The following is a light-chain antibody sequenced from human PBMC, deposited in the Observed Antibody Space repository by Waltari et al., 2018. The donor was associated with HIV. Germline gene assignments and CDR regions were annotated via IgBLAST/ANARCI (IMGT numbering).Light chain of an antibody. V-gene: IGLV2-23*02. CDR1: SSDVGRYNL. CDR2: EVS. Sequence: QSALTQPASVSGSPGQSITISCTGTSSDVGRYNLVPWYQQHPGKAPKLMIYEVSKRPSGVSNRFSGSKSGNTASLTISGLQAEDEADYYCCSYAGSSPVFGGGTKLTVL. J-gene: IGLJ3*02. CDR3: CSYAGSSPV.